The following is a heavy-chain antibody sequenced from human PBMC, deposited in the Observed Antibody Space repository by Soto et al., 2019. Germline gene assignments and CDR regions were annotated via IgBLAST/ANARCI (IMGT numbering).Heavy chain of an antibody. CDR3: ARGPAEARYYYYYYMDV. D-gene: IGHD6-6*01. CDR1: GFTFSSYD. Sequence: GGSLRLSCAASGFTFSSYDMHWVRQATGKGLEWVSAIGTAGDTYYPGSVKGRFTISRENAKNSLYLQMNSLRAGDTAVYYCARGPAEARYYYYYYMDVWGKGTTVTVSS. CDR2: IGTAGDT. J-gene: IGHJ6*03. V-gene: IGHV3-13*01.